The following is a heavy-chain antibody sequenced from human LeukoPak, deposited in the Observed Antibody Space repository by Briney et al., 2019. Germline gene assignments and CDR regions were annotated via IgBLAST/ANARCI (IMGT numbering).Heavy chain of an antibody. CDR3: ARDLAGGRFDL. J-gene: IGHJ5*02. D-gene: IGHD3-16*01. V-gene: IGHV3-21*06. Sequence: GESLKISCTASGFIFRTYTMNWVRQAPGKGLEWVSYISSSSGNIYYADSMKGRFTISRDNTKNLLYLQMNSLRAEDTAVYYCARDLAGGRFDLWGQGTLVTVSS. CDR2: ISSSSGNI. CDR1: GFIFRTYT.